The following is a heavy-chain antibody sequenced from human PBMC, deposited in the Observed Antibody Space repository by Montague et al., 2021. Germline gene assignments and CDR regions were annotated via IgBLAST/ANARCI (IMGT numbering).Heavy chain of an antibody. CDR1: GLTFDNCA. CDR3: ARDRRGGTYFDY. J-gene: IGHJ4*02. D-gene: IGHD2-15*01. Sequence: SLRLSCAVSGLTFDNCAMTWVRQAPGKGLEWVSGISASSDNIYYADSVKGRVTISRDNSKNTLYLQMRDLRAEDTAVYYCARDRRGGTYFDYWGQRTLVTVSS. CDR2: ISASSDNI. V-gene: IGHV3-23*01.